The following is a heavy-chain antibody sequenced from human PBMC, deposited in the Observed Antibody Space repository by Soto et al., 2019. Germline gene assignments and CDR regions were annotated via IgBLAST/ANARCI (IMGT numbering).Heavy chain of an antibody. CDR3: APPRGYGVLDAVDI. D-gene: IGHD4-17*01. Sequence: GGSQSLSWASSGFHFSSYAMNWVRPAPGKGLEWVSAISNSGGSTYYAESVGCRFTISIDNSINTLYLQMSSLRTEDTAVYYCAPPRGYGVLDAVDIWGQGTVVPVS. CDR1: GFHFSSYA. V-gene: IGHV3-23*01. J-gene: IGHJ3*02. CDR2: ISNSGGST.